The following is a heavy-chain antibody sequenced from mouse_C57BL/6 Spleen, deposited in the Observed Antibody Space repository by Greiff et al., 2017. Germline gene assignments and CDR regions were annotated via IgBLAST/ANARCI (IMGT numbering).Heavy chain of an antibody. Sequence: EVHLVESGGDLVKPGGSLKLSCAASGFTFSSYGMSWVRQTPDKRLEWVATISSGGSYTYYPDSVKGRFTISRDNAKNTLYLQMSSLKSEDTAMYYCARQGYYSNYGNAMDYWGQGTSVTVAS. D-gene: IGHD2-5*01. J-gene: IGHJ4*01. CDR2: ISSGGSYT. CDR1: GFTFSSYG. CDR3: ARQGYYSNYGNAMDY. V-gene: IGHV5-6*01.